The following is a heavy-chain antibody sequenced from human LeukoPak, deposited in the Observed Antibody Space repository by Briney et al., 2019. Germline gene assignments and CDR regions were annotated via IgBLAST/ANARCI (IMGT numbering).Heavy chain of an antibody. CDR1: GGTFISYA. V-gene: IGHV1-69*01. CDR2: IIPIFGTA. D-gene: IGHD3-3*01. CDR3: ARGSDFWSGYYYKAVDGWFDP. J-gene: IGHJ5*02. Sequence: GSSVKVSCKASGGTFISYAISWVRQAPGQGLEWMGGIIPIFGTANYPQKFQGRVTITADESTSTAYMELSSLRSEYTAVYYCARGSDFWSGYYYKAVDGWFDPWGQGTLVTVSS.